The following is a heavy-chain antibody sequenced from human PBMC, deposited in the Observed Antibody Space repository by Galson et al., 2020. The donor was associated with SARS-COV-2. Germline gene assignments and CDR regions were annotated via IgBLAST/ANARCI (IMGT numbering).Heavy chain of an antibody. J-gene: IGHJ4*01. D-gene: IGHD4-17*01. CDR1: GFTFSTFP. CDR2: ISGSGLTT. CDR3: GKGAEYGASGVDY. Sequence: GGSLRPPCAAPGFTFSTFPMTWVRQPPGKGLEWFSTISGSGLTTYYADPAQGRFTISRDISKNTLYLQMNSLGAEDTAVYYCGKGAEYGASGVDYWGHGTLVTVSS. V-gene: IGHV3-23*01.